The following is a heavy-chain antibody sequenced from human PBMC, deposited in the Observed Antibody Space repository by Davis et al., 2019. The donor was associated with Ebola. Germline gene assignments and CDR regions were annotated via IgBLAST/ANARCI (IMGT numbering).Heavy chain of an antibody. CDR1: GFTFSTYA. V-gene: IGHV3-23*01. Sequence: GGSLRLSCAASGFTFSTYAMSWVRQAPGKGLEWVSVISGRGTTIYYADSVKGRFTISRDNSKDTLYLQMNSLRADDTAVYYCAKESASCGGDCYSLSDFWGQGTLVTVSS. D-gene: IGHD2-21*02. J-gene: IGHJ4*02. CDR2: ISGRGTTI. CDR3: AKESASCGGDCYSLSDF.